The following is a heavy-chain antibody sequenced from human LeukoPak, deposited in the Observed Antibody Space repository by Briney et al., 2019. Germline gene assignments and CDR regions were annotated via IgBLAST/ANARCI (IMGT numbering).Heavy chain of an antibody. CDR3: ARGPRLLISRYYYYMDV. J-gene: IGHJ6*03. Sequence: PSETLSLTCAVYGGSFSGYYWSWIRHPPRKGLEWIGEINHSGSTNYNPSLKSRVTISVDTSKNQFSLKLSSVTAADTAVYYCARGPRLLISRYYYYMDVWGKGTTVTVSS. V-gene: IGHV4-34*01. CDR1: GGSFSGYY. CDR2: INHSGST. D-gene: IGHD3-16*01.